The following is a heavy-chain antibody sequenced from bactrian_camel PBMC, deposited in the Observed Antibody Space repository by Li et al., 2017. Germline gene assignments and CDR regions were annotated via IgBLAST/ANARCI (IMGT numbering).Heavy chain of an antibody. Sequence: HVQLVESGGGSVQAGETLTLSCTVSGFSVDDSAMAWYRQAPGHECQLVSTIVSDGRTYYADSVKGRFTISQDHAKNTVYLQMNSLKPEDTAVYYCAADLWGSTCREQDQGTQVTVS. D-gene: IGHD6*01. V-gene: IGHV3S63*01. CDR1: GFSVDDSA. J-gene: IGHJ4*01. CDR2: IVSDGRT.